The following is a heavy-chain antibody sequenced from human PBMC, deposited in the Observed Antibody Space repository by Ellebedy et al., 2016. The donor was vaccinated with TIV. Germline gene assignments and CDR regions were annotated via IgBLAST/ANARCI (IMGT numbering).Heavy chain of an antibody. Sequence: GESLKISCAASGFTVSNNYMSWVRQAPGKGLEWVSVIYSGGSTYYADSVKGRFTISRDNAKNSLYLQMNSLRAEDTAVYYCAREGIGSGWYYYGMDVWGQGTTVTVSS. J-gene: IGHJ6*02. CDR1: GFTVSNNY. V-gene: IGHV3-53*01. D-gene: IGHD6-19*01. CDR2: IYSGGST. CDR3: AREGIGSGWYYYGMDV.